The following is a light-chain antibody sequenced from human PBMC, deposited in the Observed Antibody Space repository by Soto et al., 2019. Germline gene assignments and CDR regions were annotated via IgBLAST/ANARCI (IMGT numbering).Light chain of an antibody. J-gene: IGKJ1*01. CDR2: GAS. Sequence: EIVMTQSPATLSVSPGERGTLSCRASQSVGSNLAWYQQKPGQAPRLLIYGASTRATGIPARFSGSGSGTEFTLTISRLEPEDFAVYYCQQYVSSPRTFGQGTKVEIK. CDR3: QQYVSSPRT. V-gene: IGKV3-15*01. CDR1: QSVGSN.